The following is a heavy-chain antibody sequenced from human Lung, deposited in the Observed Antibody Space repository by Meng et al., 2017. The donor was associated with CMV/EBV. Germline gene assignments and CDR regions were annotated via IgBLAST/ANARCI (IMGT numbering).Heavy chain of an antibody. J-gene: IGHJ4*02. V-gene: IGHV4-31*03. D-gene: IGHD5-24*01. CDR2: IYYTGST. CDR1: GGSLGSGGYS. CDR3: AREAGRDGYATPKFDY. Sequence: EHLQESGRGHVNPSPTRPTPSPAPGGSLGSGGYSWCWVRPNPGKGLKWIGYIYYTGSTFYNPSLKSRVTIAVDTSKNLFSLKLIPAPAAATAVYYCAREAGRDGYATPKFDYWGQGTLVTVSS.